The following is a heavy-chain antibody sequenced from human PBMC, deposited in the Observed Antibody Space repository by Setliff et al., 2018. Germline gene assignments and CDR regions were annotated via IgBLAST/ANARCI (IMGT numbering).Heavy chain of an antibody. V-gene: IGHV4-4*08. CDR2: IYPDGTT. CDR1: ADSMNNNF. CDR3: ARGINSVSWTPKY. Sequence: PSETLSLTCIVSADSMNNNFWTWIRRPPRKGLEWIGYIYPDGTTNYNPSLKSRMTISLDMSKNQFSLTLRSVTAADTAMYYCARGINSVSWTPKYWGRGTLVTVS. J-gene: IGHJ4*02. D-gene: IGHD6-13*01.